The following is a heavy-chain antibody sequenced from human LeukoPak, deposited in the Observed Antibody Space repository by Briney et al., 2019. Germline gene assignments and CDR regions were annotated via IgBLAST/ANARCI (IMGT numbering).Heavy chain of an antibody. J-gene: IGHJ6*02. CDR1: GGSISSYY. Sequence: SETLSLTCTVSGGSISSYYWSWIRQPPGKGLEWIGYIYYSGSTNYNPSLKSRVTISVDTSKNQFSLKLSSVTAADTAVYYCARVGGKLLWFGEFTYGMDVGGQGTTVTVSS. V-gene: IGHV4-59*01. CDR3: ARVGGKLLWFGEFTYGMDV. CDR2: IYYSGST. D-gene: IGHD3-10*01.